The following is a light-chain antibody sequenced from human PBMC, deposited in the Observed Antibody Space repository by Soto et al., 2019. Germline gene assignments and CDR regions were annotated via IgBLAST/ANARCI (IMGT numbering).Light chain of an antibody. J-gene: IGKJ1*01. Sequence: DIQMTQSPSTLSASVGDRVTITCRASQSISTWLAWYQQKPGKATKLLIYKASSLQSGVPSRFSGSGSGTEVTLTISSLQPDYFATYYCQPYINLWTFGQGTKVEIK. CDR1: QSISTW. CDR3: QPYINLWT. CDR2: KAS. V-gene: IGKV1-5*03.